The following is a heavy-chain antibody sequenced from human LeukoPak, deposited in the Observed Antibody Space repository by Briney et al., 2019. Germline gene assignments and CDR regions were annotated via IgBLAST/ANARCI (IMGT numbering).Heavy chain of an antibody. D-gene: IGHD1-1*01. J-gene: IGHJ5*02. V-gene: IGHV3-30*02. CDR1: GFTFSNYG. CDR2: IQYDERNK. Sequence: PGRSLRLSCAASGFTFSNYGMHWVRQAPGKGLEWMTFIQYDERNKKYADSVKGRFTISRDNSKNTLYLQMNSLRTEDTDIYYCVKDYGTRGTGGAYLDAWGQGTLVTVSS. CDR3: VKDYGTRGTGGAYLDA.